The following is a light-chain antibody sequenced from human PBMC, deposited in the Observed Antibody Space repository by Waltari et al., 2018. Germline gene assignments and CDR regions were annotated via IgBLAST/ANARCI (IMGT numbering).Light chain of an antibody. J-gene: IGKJ4*01. CDR2: AAS. CDR3: QRHHETPLT. CDR1: RGIGIF. V-gene: IGKV1-27*01. Sequence: DIQMTQFPSSLSASVGDRVSITCRASRGIGIFLAWYQQKPGQVPKLVIYAASTLQAGVPSRFSGSGSVTTFTLTISSLQPEDVATYYCQRHHETPLTCDGGTKVEI.